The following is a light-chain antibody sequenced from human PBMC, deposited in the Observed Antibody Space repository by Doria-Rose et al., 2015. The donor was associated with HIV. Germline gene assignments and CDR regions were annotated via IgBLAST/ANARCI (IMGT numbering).Light chain of an antibody. CDR2: DGS. Sequence: TQSPGTLSLSPRARATLSCSASQRFSSTYLAWYQQKPGQAPSLLIYDGSTRATGIPDRFSASGSGTDFTLTINRLEPEDFALYYCHQYGTSWTFGQGTKVEI. CDR3: HQYGTSWT. CDR1: QRFSSTY. J-gene: IGKJ1*01. V-gene: IGKV3-20*01.